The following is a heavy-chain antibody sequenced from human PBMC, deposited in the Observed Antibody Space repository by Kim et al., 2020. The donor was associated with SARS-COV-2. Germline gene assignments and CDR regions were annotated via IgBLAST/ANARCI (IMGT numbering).Heavy chain of an antibody. J-gene: IGHJ4*02. Sequence: NPTHKTRVTISVETSKNQFSLRLSSVTAADTAVYYCARGTMVPGVPHFDYWGQGTLVTVSS. V-gene: IGHV4-59*09. CDR3: ARGTMVPGVPHFDY. D-gene: IGHD3-10*01.